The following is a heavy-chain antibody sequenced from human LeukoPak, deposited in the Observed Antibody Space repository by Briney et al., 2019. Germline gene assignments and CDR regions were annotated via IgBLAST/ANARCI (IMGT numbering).Heavy chain of an antibody. CDR1: GGSISSSSYS. Sequence: PSETLSLTCTVSGGSISSSSYSWGWIRQPPGKGLEWIGSIYYSGSTYYNPSLKSRVTISVDTSKNQFSLKLSSVTAADTAVYYFARHVALRFLEWLSSNPFDYWGQGTLVTVSS. CDR2: IYYSGST. D-gene: IGHD3-3*01. V-gene: IGHV4-39*01. J-gene: IGHJ4*02. CDR3: ARHVALRFLEWLSSNPFDY.